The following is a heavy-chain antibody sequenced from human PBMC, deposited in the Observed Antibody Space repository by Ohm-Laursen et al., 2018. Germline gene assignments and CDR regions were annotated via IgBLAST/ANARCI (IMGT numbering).Heavy chain of an antibody. CDR2: ISGSGPRT. CDR3: ARVLPHSTLAGTDY. J-gene: IGHJ4*02. CDR1: GFIFSNYA. Sequence: GSLRLSCSASGFIFSNYAMTWVRQAPGKGLEWVSGISGSGPRTDYADSVRGRFTISRDISKKTLYLQLNNLRAEDTAIYYCARVLPHSTLAGTDYWGQGTLVTVSS. D-gene: IGHD6-19*01. V-gene: IGHV3-23*01.